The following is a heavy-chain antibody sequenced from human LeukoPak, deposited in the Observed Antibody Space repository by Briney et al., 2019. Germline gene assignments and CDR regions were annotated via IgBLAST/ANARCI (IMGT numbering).Heavy chain of an antibody. CDR3: ARDCTYYYDSSGPDY. Sequence: GGSLRLSCAASGFTFSSYGMHWVRQAPGKGLEWVAVIWHDGSNKYYADSVKGRFTISRDNSKNTLYLQMNSLRAEDTAVYYCARDCTYYYDSSGPDYWGQGTLVTVSS. CDR1: GFTFSSYG. V-gene: IGHV3-33*01. D-gene: IGHD3-22*01. CDR2: IWHDGSNK. J-gene: IGHJ4*02.